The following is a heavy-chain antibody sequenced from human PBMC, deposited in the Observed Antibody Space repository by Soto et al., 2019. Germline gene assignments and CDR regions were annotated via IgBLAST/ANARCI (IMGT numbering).Heavy chain of an antibody. CDR2: FIPIFRTL. D-gene: IGHD3-22*01. J-gene: IGHJ3*01. CDR3: VRDRRIYYSDPHDEFVASDYEV. CDR1: GGIFGSHG. V-gene: IGHV1-69*01. Sequence: QVQLIQSEAEVKKPGSSVRVSCTASGGIFGSHGFSWVRQAPGQRLEWVGGFIPIFRTLTYTEKFQARVRIAADEYTNTVYLDLSSLTSEDTAVYYCVRDRRIYYSDPHDEFVASDYEVWGQGTMVSVSS.